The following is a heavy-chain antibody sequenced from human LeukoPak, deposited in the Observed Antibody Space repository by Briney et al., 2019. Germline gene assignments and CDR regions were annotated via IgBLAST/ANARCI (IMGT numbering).Heavy chain of an antibody. D-gene: IGHD2-2*02. J-gene: IGHJ4*02. CDR2: ISAYNGNT. V-gene: IGHV1-18*01. CDR1: GYTFTSYG. CDR3: ARDIVVVPAAIIGGYSYGSDY. Sequence: GASVKVSCKASGYTFTSYGISWVRQAPGQGLEWMGWISAYNGNTNYAQKLQGRVTMTTDTSTSTAYMELRSLRSDDTAVYYCARDIVVVPAAIIGGYSYGSDYWGQGTLVTVSS.